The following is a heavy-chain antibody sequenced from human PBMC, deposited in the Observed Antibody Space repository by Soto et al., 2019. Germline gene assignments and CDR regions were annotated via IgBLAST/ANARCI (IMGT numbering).Heavy chain of an antibody. CDR2: ISYDGSNK. D-gene: IGHD3-9*01. V-gene: IGHV3-30*18. CDR1: GFTFSSYG. Sequence: QVQLVESGGGVVQPGRSLRLSCAASGFTFSSYGMHWVRQAPGKGLEWVAVISYDGSNKYYADSVKGRFTISRDNSKNTLYLQMNSLSAEDTTVYYCAKEGFDCKYYYYGIDVWAQGTTVTVSS. CDR3: AKEGFDCKYYYYGIDV. J-gene: IGHJ6*02.